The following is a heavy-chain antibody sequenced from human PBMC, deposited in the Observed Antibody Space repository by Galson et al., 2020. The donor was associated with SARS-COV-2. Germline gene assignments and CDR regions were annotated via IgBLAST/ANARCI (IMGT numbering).Heavy chain of an antibody. CDR2: ISYDGNNK. D-gene: IGHD3-3*02. J-gene: IGHJ4*02. Sequence: GESLKISCIVSGFTFSSHAMHWVRQAPGKGLEWVTLISYDGNNKAYADSVEGRFTISRDNSENTLYLQMNSLRPEDTAVYYCARDQAFSPDYWGQGTLVTVSS. CDR1: GFTFSSHA. CDR3: ARDQAFSPDY. V-gene: IGHV3-30-3*01.